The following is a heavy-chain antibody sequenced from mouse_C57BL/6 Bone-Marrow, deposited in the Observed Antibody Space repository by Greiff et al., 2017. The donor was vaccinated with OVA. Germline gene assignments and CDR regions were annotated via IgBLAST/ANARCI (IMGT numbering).Heavy chain of an antibody. D-gene: IGHD2-5*01. CDR1: GYTFTSYW. V-gene: IGHV1-50*01. CDR2: IDPSDSYT. Sequence: QVQLQQSGAELVKPGASVKLSCKASGYTFTSYWMQWVKQRPGQGLEWIGEIDPSDSYTNYNQKFKGKATLTVDTSSSTAYMQLSSLTSEDSAVYYCARDYYSNPYYFDYWGQGTTLTVSS. CDR3: ARDYYSNPYYFDY. J-gene: IGHJ2*01.